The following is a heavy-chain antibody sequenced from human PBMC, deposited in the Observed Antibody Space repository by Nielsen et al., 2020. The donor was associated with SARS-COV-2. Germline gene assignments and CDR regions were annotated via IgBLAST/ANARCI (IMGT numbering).Heavy chain of an antibody. V-gene: IGHV1-8*01. CDR1: GYTFTSYD. D-gene: IGHD6-25*01. Sequence: ASVKVSCKASGYTFTSYDINWVRQATGQELEWMGWMNPNSGNTGYAQKFQGRVTMTRNTSISTAYMELSSLRSEDTAVYYCARGAATFYYYYYGMDVWGQGTTVTVSS. CDR3: ARGAATFYYYYYGMDV. CDR2: MNPNSGNT. J-gene: IGHJ6*02.